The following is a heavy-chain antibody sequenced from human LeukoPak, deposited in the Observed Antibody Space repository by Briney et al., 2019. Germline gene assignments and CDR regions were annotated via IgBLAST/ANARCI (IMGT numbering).Heavy chain of an antibody. CDR2: ISSSSSHI. D-gene: IGHD6-6*01. CDR1: GFTFSSYS. V-gene: IGHV3-21*01. Sequence: GGSLRLSCAASGFTFSSYSMNWVRQAPGKGLEWVSSISSSSSHIYYADSVKGRFTISRDNAKNSLYLQMNSLRAEDTAVYYCARGRIAARPYYFDYWGQGTLVTVSS. J-gene: IGHJ4*02. CDR3: ARGRIAARPYYFDY.